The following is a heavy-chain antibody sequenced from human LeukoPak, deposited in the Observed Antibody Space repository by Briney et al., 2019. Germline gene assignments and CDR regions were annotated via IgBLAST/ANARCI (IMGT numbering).Heavy chain of an antibody. CDR1: GGSISSGGYY. CDR2: IYYSGST. D-gene: IGHD1-26*01. J-gene: IGHJ4*02. Sequence: PSETLSLTCTVSGGSISSGGYYWSWIRQHPGKGLEWIGYIYYSGSTYHNPSLKSRVNISVDTSNNQFSLKVSSVTAADTAVYYCARAVVGNYCDYWGQGTLVTVSS. CDR3: ARAVVGNYCDY. V-gene: IGHV4-31*03.